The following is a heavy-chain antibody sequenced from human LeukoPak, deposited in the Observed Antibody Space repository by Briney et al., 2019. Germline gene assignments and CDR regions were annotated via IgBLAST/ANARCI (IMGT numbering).Heavy chain of an antibody. CDR3: ARVPGVEMATITGQNYFGY. D-gene: IGHD5-24*01. CDR1: GGSFSGYY. Sequence: SETLSLTCAVYGGSFSGYYWSWIRQPPGKGLEWIGEINHSGSTNYNPSLKSRVTISVDTSKNQFSLKLSSVTAADTAVYYCARVPGVEMATITGQNYFGYWGQGTLVTVSS. V-gene: IGHV4-34*01. J-gene: IGHJ4*02. CDR2: INHSGST.